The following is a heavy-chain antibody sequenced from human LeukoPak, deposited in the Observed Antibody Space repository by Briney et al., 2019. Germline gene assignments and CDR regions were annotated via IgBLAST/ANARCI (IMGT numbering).Heavy chain of an antibody. Sequence: PVGSLRLSCAASGFTFDDYAMHWVRQAPGKGLEWVSGISWNSGGIGYADSVKGRFTISRDNAKNSLYLQMNSLRADDTALYCCAKGKKMTVAGLFDYWGQGTLVTVSS. D-gene: IGHD6-19*01. V-gene: IGHV3-9*01. J-gene: IGHJ4*02. CDR1: GFTFDDYA. CDR2: ISWNSGGI. CDR3: AKGKKMTVAGLFDY.